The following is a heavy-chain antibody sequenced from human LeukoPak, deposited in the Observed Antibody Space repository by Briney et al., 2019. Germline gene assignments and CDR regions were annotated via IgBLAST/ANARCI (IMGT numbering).Heavy chain of an antibody. J-gene: IGHJ3*02. V-gene: IGHV4-59*11. D-gene: IGHD1-26*01. CDR1: GGSINWHY. CDR2: LLYSGST. CDR3: ATNAGPSGAGDVLDI. Sequence: SETLSLTCTVSGGSINWHYWHWIRQSPGKGLEWIGHLLYSGSTSYNPSLESRVTISLDTSKKNFSLKLTSVTAADTAVYYCATNAGPSGAGDVLDIWGHETMVTVSS.